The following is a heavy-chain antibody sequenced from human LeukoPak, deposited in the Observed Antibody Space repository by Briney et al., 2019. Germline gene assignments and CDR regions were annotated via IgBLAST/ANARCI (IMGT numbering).Heavy chain of an antibody. CDR2: ISSSGSTI. J-gene: IGHJ4*02. CDR1: GFTFSDYY. D-gene: IGHD6-25*01. CDR3: ARDPAAAPAYYFDY. V-gene: IGHV3-11*04. Sequence: GGSLRLSCAASGFTFSDYYMSWIRQAPGKGLEWVSYISSSGSTIYYADSVKGRFTISRDNAKNSLYLQMNSLRAEDTAVYHCARDPAAAPAYYFDYWGQGTLVTVSS.